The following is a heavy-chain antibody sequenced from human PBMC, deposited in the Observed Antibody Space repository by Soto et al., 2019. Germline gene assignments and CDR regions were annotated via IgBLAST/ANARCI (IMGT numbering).Heavy chain of an antibody. CDR3: ARDLRWGSKWYSYMDV. CDR1: GFTISGNA. Sequence: EVQLVESGGGLVQPGGSLRLSCAASGFTISGNAMNWVRQAPGRGLEWVSYISSSSTNIHYADSVRGRFTISRDNAKNSLYLQMNIMRDEDTAVDRCARDLRWGSKWYSYMDVWGKGTTVTVSS. V-gene: IGHV3-48*02. D-gene: IGHD3-16*01. J-gene: IGHJ6*03. CDR2: ISSSSTNI.